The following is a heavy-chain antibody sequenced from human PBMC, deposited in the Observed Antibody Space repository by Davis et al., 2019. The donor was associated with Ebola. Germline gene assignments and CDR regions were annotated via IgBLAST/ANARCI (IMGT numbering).Heavy chain of an antibody. J-gene: IGHJ6*04. Sequence: GGSLRLSCPASGFTFSSYAMSWVRQAPGKGLEWVSAISGSGGSTYYADPVKGRFTISRDNSKKTLYLQMNSLRAEDTAVYYCAKSGLSFGVVKYHYGMDVWGKGTTVTVSP. CDR2: ISGSGGST. V-gene: IGHV3-23*01. CDR1: GFTFSSYA. D-gene: IGHD3-3*01. CDR3: AKSGLSFGVVKYHYGMDV.